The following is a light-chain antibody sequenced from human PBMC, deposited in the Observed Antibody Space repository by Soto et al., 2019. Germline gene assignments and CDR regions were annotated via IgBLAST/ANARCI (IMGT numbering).Light chain of an antibody. V-gene: IGLV4-60*02. CDR2: LEDTGIY. J-gene: IGLJ2*01. Sequence: QSVLTQSSSASASLGSSVKLTCTLSSGHNSYIIAWHQQQPGKAPRYLMKLEDTGIYNKGSGVPDRFSGSSSGADRYLTISNLQFEDEADYYCETWDRNTVVFGGGTKLTVL. CDR3: ETWDRNTVV. CDR1: SGHNSYI.